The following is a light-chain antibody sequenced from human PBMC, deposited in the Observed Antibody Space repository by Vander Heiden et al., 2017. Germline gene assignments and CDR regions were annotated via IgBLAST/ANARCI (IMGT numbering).Light chain of an antibody. V-gene: IGKV1-39*01. CDR1: QSISRY. CDR2: GAS. Sequence: DIQMTQSPSSLSASVGDRVTITGRASQSISRYLNWYQQKPGKAPNLLIYGASSLQSGVPSRFSGSGSGTDFTLTISSLQPEDFASYYCQQSFSSPLTFGGGTKVEIK. J-gene: IGKJ4*01. CDR3: QQSFSSPLT.